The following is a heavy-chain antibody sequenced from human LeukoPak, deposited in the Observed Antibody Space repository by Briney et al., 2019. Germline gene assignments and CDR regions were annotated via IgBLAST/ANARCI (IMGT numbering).Heavy chain of an antibody. Sequence: GGSLRLSCAVSGFTCNHYEMNWVRQAPGKGLEWVSYISTSKSPTCCADSVKGLFTISRDSDKNLLYLQMNSLRAEDTAVYYCARGGSSGYYYNAFDIWGQGTVVTVPS. J-gene: IGHJ3*02. CDR3: ARGGSSGYYYNAFDI. V-gene: IGHV3-48*03. CDR1: GFTCNHYE. CDR2: ISTSKSPT. D-gene: IGHD3-22*01.